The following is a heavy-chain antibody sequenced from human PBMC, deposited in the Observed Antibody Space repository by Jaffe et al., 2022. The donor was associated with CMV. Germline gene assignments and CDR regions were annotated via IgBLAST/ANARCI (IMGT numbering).Heavy chain of an antibody. J-gene: IGHJ5*02. Sequence: EVQLVESGGGLVQPGGSLRLSCAASGFTFSSYWMHWVRQAPGKGLVWVSRINSDGSSTSYADSVKGRFTISRDNAKNTLYLQMNSLRAEDTAVYYCARDRGIAARDGYPYNWFDPWGQGTLVTVSS. CDR3: ARDRGIAARDGYPYNWFDP. V-gene: IGHV3-74*01. CDR1: GFTFSSYW. D-gene: IGHD6-6*01. CDR2: INSDGSST.